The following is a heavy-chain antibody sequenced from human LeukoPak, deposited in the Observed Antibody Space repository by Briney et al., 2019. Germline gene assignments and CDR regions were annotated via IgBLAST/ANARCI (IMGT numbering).Heavy chain of an antibody. CDR1: GYSFTSYW. CDR3: ATQTNDYYYDSSGYYFDY. CDR2: LYPGDSDT. J-gene: IGHJ4*01. V-gene: IGHV5-51*01. Sequence: GESLKISCKGSGYSFTSYWIGWVRQMPGKGLEWMGILYPGDSDTRYSPSFQGQVTISADKSISTAYLQWSSLKASDTAMYYCATQTNDYYYDSSGYYFDYWGQGTLVTVSS. D-gene: IGHD3-22*01.